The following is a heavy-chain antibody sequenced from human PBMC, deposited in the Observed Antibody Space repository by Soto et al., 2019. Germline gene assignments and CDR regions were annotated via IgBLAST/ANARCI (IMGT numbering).Heavy chain of an antibody. D-gene: IGHD2-8*02. V-gene: IGHV3-23*01. Sequence: PGGSLRLSCAASGFTFSSYAMSWVRQAPGKGLEWVSVITGSGDSTYYADSVKGRFTISRDNSKNTLYLQMNSLRAEDMAVYYCGRLGSTDYWYGMDVWGQGTTVTVSS. J-gene: IGHJ6*02. CDR2: ITGSGDST. CDR3: GRLGSTDYWYGMDV. CDR1: GFTFSSYA.